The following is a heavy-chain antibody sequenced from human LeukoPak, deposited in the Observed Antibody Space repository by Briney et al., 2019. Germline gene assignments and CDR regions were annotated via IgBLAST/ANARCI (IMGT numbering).Heavy chain of an antibody. D-gene: IGHD2-8*01. CDR3: ASNGPGFRAFDI. CDR2: VYRGGST. Sequence: GGSLLLSCATSGFTVSSNYMSWVRQAPGKGLGWVSVVYRGGSTYYADCVKGRFTISRDNSKNALYLQMNGLRAEDTAVYYCASNGPGFRAFDIWGQGTMVTVSS. J-gene: IGHJ3*02. CDR1: GFTVSSNY. V-gene: IGHV3-66*01.